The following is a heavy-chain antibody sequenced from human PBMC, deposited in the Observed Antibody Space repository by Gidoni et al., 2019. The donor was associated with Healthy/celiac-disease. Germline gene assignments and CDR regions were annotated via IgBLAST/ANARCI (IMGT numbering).Heavy chain of an antibody. CDR3: ARGMKDDFWSGYYTYYYGMDV. J-gene: IGHJ6*02. CDR2: INSDGSST. CDR1: GFTFSSYW. D-gene: IGHD3-3*01. V-gene: IGHV3-74*01. Sequence: EVQLVESGGGLVQPGGSLRLSCAASGFTFSSYWMHWVRQAPGKGLVWVSRINSDGSSTSYADSVKGRFTISRDNAKNTLYLQMNSLRAEDTAVYYCARGMKDDFWSGYYTYYYGMDVWGQGTTVTVSS.